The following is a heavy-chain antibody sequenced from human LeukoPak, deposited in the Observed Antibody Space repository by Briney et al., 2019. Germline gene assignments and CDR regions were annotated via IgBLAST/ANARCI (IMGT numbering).Heavy chain of an antibody. CDR3: AKELYGWYYDY. V-gene: IGHV3-21*04. CDR1: GFTFSSYS. CDR2: FTSRSRSI. Sequence: GGSLRLSCAASGFTFSSYSMTWVRQAPGKGLEWVSSFTSRSRSIYYADSVKGRFTISRDNAKESLYLQMNSLTAEDTAVYYCAKELYGWYYDYWGQGTLVTVSS. J-gene: IGHJ4*02. D-gene: IGHD6-19*01.